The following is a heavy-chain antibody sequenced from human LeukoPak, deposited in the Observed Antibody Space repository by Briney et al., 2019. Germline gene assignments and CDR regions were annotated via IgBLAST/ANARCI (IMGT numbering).Heavy chain of an antibody. V-gene: IGHV3-74*01. D-gene: IGHD2-15*01. CDR1: GFTFSRYW. CDR3: ARVGLIEDRSHWYLDL. J-gene: IGHJ2*01. CDR2: INGDGSIT. Sequence: GGSLRLSCAASGFTFSRYWIHWVRQAPGRGLVWVSHINGDGSITTYADSVKGRFTISRDNAKNTVYLQMNSLRAEDTAVYYCARVGLIEDRSHWYLDLWGRGTLVTVFS.